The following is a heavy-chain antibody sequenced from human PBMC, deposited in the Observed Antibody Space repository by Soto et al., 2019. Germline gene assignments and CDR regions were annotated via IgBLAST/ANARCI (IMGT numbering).Heavy chain of an antibody. Sequence: PSETLSLTCAVYGGSFSGYYWSWIRQPPGKGLEWIGEINHSGRNNYNPSLKSRVTISLDMSKNQISLKLTSVTAADTAVYYCARGGSSDWQVAFDFWGQGTMVTVSS. V-gene: IGHV4-34*01. CDR1: GGSFSGYY. CDR2: INHSGRN. D-gene: IGHD6-19*01. CDR3: ARGGSSDWQVAFDF. J-gene: IGHJ3*01.